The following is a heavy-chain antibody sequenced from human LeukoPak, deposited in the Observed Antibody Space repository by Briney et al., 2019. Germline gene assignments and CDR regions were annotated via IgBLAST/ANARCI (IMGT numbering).Heavy chain of an antibody. Sequence: GGSLRLSCAASGFTFSSYSMNWVRQAPGKGLEWDSSISSSSSYIYYADSVKGRFTISRDNAKNSLYLQMNSLRAEDTAVYYCARDGSYDSSSYFDYWGQGTLVTVSS. CDR1: GFTFSSYS. J-gene: IGHJ4*02. V-gene: IGHV3-21*01. CDR2: ISSSSSYI. D-gene: IGHD3-22*01. CDR3: ARDGSYDSSSYFDY.